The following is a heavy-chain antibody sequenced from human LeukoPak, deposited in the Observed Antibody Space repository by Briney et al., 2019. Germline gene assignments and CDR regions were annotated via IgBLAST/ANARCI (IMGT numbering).Heavy chain of an antibody. CDR3: AKEHDYGDFFDY. D-gene: IGHD4-17*01. V-gene: IGHV3-30*18. CDR2: ISYDGSNK. Sequence: PGGSLRLSCAASGFTFSSYGMHWVRQAPGKGLEWVAVISYDGSNKYYADSVKGRFTISRDNSKNTLYLQMNSLRAGDTAVYYCAKEHDYGDFFDYWGQGTLVTVSS. CDR1: GFTFSSYG. J-gene: IGHJ4*02.